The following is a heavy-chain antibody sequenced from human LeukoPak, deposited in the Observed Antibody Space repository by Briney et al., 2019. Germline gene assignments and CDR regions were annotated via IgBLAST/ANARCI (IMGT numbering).Heavy chain of an antibody. D-gene: IGHD3-10*01. V-gene: IGHV3-21*01. CDR3: ARDLTLLWFGELSRPKYFDY. Sequence: GGSLRLSCAASGFTFSSYWMSWVRQAPGKGLEWVTSISSSSSYIYYADSVKGRFTTSRDNAENSLYLQMNSLRAEDTAVYYCARDLTLLWFGELSRPKYFDYWGQGTLVTVSS. CDR1: GFTFSSYW. CDR2: ISSSSSYI. J-gene: IGHJ4*02.